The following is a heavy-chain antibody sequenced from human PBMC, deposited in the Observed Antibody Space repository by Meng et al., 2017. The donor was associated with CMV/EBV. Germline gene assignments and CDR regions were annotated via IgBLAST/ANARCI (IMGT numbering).Heavy chain of an antibody. Sequence: ASVKVSCKASVYTFTGYYMHWVRQAPGQGLEWMGWINPNSGGTNYAQKFQGRVTMNRDTSISTAYMGLSRLRSDDTAVYYCARTPMVRGVISHFDYWGQGTLVTVSS. CDR1: VYTFTGYY. J-gene: IGHJ4*02. V-gene: IGHV1-2*02. D-gene: IGHD3-10*01. CDR2: INPNSGGT. CDR3: ARTPMVRGVISHFDY.